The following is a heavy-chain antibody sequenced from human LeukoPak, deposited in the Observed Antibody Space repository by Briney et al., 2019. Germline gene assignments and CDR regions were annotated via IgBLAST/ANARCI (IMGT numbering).Heavy chain of an antibody. V-gene: IGHV5-51*01. D-gene: IGHD3-22*01. CDR2: IYPGDSDT. CDR3: ANGLKPYYFDY. J-gene: IGHJ4*02. CDR1: GYRFTTYW. Sequence: GESLKISCKGSGYRFTTYWIGWVRQMPGRGLEWMGIIYPGDSDTRYSPSFQGQVTISADKSISTAYLQWSSLKASDTAMYYCANGLKPYYFDYWGQGTLVTVSS.